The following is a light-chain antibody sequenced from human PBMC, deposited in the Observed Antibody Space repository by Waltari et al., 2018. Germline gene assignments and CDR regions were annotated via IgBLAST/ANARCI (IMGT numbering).Light chain of an antibody. CDR1: QSIGSR. Sequence: EIVLTQSPAFQSVAPKEKVTITGRASQSIGSRLHWYQQKPDQSPKLLIKYASQSISGVPSRFSGSGSGTDFTLTINSLEAEDVAVYYCHQIASLPRTFGPGTKVEIK. J-gene: IGKJ1*01. CDR2: YAS. V-gene: IGKV6D-21*02. CDR3: HQIASLPRT.